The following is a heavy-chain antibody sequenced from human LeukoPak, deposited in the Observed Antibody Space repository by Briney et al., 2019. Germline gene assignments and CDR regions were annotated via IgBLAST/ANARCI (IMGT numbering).Heavy chain of an antibody. CDR3: TRAAGITGTSRDNWFDP. CDR1: GFTFSSYD. J-gene: IGHJ5*02. Sequence: GGSLRLSCAASGFTFSSYDIHWVRRAPGKGLEWVASIWHDGNRKYHADSVEGRFTISRDNSKNTVYVQMNSLRADDTAVYYCTRAAGITGTSRDNWFDPWGQGTLVIVSS. V-gene: IGHV3-33*01. CDR2: IWHDGNRK. D-gene: IGHD1/OR15-1a*01.